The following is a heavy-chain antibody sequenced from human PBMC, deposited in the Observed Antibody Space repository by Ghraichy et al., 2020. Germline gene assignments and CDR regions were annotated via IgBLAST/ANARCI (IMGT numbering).Heavy chain of an antibody. Sequence: SQTLSLTCAVSGGSIRSGGYSWSWIRQPPGKGLEWIGYIFYTGSTYYNPSLKSRVTISVDTSKNQFSLRLSSVTAADTAVYYCARDGVDYGGNSEGWFDPWGQGTLVTVSS. J-gene: IGHJ5*02. V-gene: IGHV4-30-4*07. D-gene: IGHD4-23*01. CDR2: IFYTGST. CDR3: ARDGVDYGGNSEGWFDP. CDR1: GGSIRSGGYS.